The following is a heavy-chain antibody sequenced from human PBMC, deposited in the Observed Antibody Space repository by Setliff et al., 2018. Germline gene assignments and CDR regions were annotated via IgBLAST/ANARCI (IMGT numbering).Heavy chain of an antibody. CDR1: GGSISDYY. V-gene: IGHV4-59*01. CDR3: ATEKFPGDWGDY. D-gene: IGHD2-21*01. J-gene: IGHJ4*02. CDR2: IYYGGST. Sequence: PSETLSLTCTVSGGSISDYYWSWIRQAPGKGLEWIGYIYYGGSTNYNPSLNSRVAISVDTSENQFSLRLNSVTAADTAVYYCATEKFPGDWGDYWGQGTLVTVSS.